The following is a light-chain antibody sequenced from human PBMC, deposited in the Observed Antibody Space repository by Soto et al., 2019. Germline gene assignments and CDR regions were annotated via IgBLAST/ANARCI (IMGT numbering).Light chain of an antibody. V-gene: IGKV3-20*01. J-gene: IGKJ1*01. Sequence: EIVLTQSPGTLSLSPGERATLSCRASQGVSANNLAWYQHQAGQAPRLLIYRASSRATGIPDRFIGSGSGTDFTLTISRLEPEDVAVYYCQQYGSSPRTFGRGTKVEIK. CDR3: QQYGSSPRT. CDR1: QGVSANN. CDR2: RAS.